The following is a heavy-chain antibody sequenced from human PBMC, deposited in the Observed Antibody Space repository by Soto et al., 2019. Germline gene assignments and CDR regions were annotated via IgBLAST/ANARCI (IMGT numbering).Heavy chain of an antibody. Sequence: ASVKVSCKASGYTFTSYGISWVRQAPGQGLEWVGWISPYNGNTNYAQNLQGRVTLTTDTSTSTAYMELKSLRSDDTAVYYCARAPQAAVAGTIDDWGQGTLVTVSS. CDR3: ARAPQAAVAGTIDD. V-gene: IGHV1-18*04. D-gene: IGHD6-19*01. CDR1: GYTFTSYG. CDR2: ISPYNGNT. J-gene: IGHJ4*02.